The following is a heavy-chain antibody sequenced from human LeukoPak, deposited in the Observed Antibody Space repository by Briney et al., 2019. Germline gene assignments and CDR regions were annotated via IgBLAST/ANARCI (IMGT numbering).Heavy chain of an antibody. J-gene: IGHJ4*02. D-gene: IGHD2-15*01. CDR3: ARGPHCSGGSCHSVSDY. Sequence: PSETLSPTCTVSGGSMSSGSYYWSWIRQPAGKGLEWIGRIYTSGSTNYNPSLKSRVTISIDTSKNQFSLKLSSVTAADTAVYYCARGPHCSGGSCHSVSDYWGQGTLVTVSS. V-gene: IGHV4-61*02. CDR2: IYTSGST. CDR1: GGSMSSGSYY.